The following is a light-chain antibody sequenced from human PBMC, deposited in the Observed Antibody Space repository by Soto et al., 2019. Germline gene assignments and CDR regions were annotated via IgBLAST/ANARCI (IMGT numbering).Light chain of an antibody. V-gene: IGKV3-15*01. CDR3: QQYNVWPLT. Sequence: EIVMTQSAATLSVSPGERATLSCRPSQSVGSNLAWYQQKPGQAPRLLIYGASTRATGIPARFSGSGSGTEFTLTISSLQSEDFAVYDCQQYNVWPLTFGGGTKVEIE. J-gene: IGKJ4*01. CDR1: QSVGSN. CDR2: GAS.